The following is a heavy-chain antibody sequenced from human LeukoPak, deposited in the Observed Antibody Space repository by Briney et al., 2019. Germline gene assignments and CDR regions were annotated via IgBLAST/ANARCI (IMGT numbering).Heavy chain of an antibody. D-gene: IGHD6-13*01. Sequence: GGSLRLSCAASGFTFSSYAMIGVRQAPGKGLEWVSAISGSGDNTYYADSVKGRFTISRDNAKNTLYLQMNSLRAEDTAVYYCANARAAADYWGQGTLVTVSS. J-gene: IGHJ4*02. CDR2: ISGSGDNT. V-gene: IGHV3-23*01. CDR1: GFTFSSYA. CDR3: ANARAAADY.